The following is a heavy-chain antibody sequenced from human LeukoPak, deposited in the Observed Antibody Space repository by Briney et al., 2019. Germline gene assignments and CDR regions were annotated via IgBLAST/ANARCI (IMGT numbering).Heavy chain of an antibody. CDR3: ARLSAWRLDY. V-gene: IGHV4-34*01. CDR1: GGSFSGYY. Sequence: PSETLSLTCAVYGGSFSGYYWSWIRQPPGKGLEWIGEINHSGSTNYNPSLKSRVTISVDTSKNQFSLKLTSVTAADTAVYYCARLSAWRLDYWGQGTLVTVSS. CDR2: INHSGST. J-gene: IGHJ4*02. D-gene: IGHD6-19*01.